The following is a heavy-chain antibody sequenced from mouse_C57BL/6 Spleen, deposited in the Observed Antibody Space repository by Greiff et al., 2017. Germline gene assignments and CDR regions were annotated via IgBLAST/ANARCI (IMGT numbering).Heavy chain of an antibody. J-gene: IGHJ4*01. CDR2: ISNGGGST. CDR1: GFTFSDYY. CDR3: ARHPLDD. V-gene: IGHV5-12*01. Sequence: EVNLVESGGGLVQPGGSLKLSCAASGFTFSDYYMYWVRQTPEKRLEWVAYISNGGGSTYYPDTVKGRFTISRDNAKNTLDLQMGRLKSEDTAMYYCARHPLDDWGQGTSVTVSS.